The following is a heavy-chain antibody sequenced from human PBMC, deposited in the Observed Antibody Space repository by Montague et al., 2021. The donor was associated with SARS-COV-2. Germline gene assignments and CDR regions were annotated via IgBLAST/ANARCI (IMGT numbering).Heavy chain of an antibody. CDR3: VRGRRGNVFPFSPGAFDF. J-gene: IGHJ3*01. Sequence: SETLSLTCTVSGGSISNRNYYWGWVRQPPGKGLEWIGSMDYVGNPFYNPPLRSRVAISLDTSKSQLSLRLRSVTTTDTAVFYCVRGRRGNVFPFSPGAFDFWGQGTTVTVSS. CDR1: GGSISNRNYY. CDR2: MDYVGNP. D-gene: IGHD3-10*01. V-gene: IGHV4-39*01.